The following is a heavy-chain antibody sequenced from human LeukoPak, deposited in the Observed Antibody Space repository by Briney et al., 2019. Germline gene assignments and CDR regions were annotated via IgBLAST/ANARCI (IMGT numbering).Heavy chain of an antibody. CDR2: IWYDGSSK. D-gene: IGHD3-10*01. Sequence: PGGSLRLSCAASGFTFSSYGMHWVRQAPGKGLEWVAVIWYDGSSKYYADSVKGRFTISRDNSKNTLYLQMNSLRAEDTAVYYCARDPYYGSGRYYYGLDLWGQGTTVTVSS. J-gene: IGHJ6*02. CDR3: ARDPYYGSGRYYYGLDL. V-gene: IGHV3-33*01. CDR1: GFTFSSYG.